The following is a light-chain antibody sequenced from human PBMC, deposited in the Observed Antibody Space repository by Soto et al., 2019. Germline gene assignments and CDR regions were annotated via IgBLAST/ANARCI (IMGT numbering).Light chain of an antibody. CDR3: QQYNTFWT. J-gene: IGKJ5*01. CDR1: QSISSW. CDR2: DVS. Sequence: DIQMTQSPSTLSASVGDRVTITFRASQSISSWLAWYQQKPGKAPKLLIYDVSSLESGVPSRFSGSGSGTEFTLTISSLQPDDFATYYCQQYNTFWTFGQGTRLEIK. V-gene: IGKV1-5*01.